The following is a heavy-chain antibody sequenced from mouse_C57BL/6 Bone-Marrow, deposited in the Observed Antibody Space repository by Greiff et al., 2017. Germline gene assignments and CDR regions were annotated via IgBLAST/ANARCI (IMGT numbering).Heavy chain of an antibody. D-gene: IGHD1-1*01. J-gene: IGHJ2*01. CDR1: GFTFRNYW. Sequence: EVMLVESGGGLVQPGGSMKLSCVASGFTFRNYWMNWVRQSPEKGLEWVAQIRLKSDNYATHYAESVKGRFTISRDDSKSSVYLQMNNLRAEDTGIYYCTDYYGSSYGYWGQGTTLTVSS. CDR2: IRLKSDNYAT. CDR3: TDYYGSSYGY. V-gene: IGHV6-3*01.